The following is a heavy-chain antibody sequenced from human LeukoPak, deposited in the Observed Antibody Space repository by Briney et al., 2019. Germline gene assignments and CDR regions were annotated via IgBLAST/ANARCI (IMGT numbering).Heavy chain of an antibody. Sequence: GGSLRLSCAASGFTFSNYAMSWVRQAPGKGLEWVSAIVGSGSNTYYADSVKGRLTISRDNPKNTLYLQMNSLRAEDTAVYYCAKWGDYDILTGYYDSDYWGQGTLVTVSS. CDR1: GFTFSNYA. CDR3: AKWGDYDILTGYYDSDY. V-gene: IGHV3-23*01. D-gene: IGHD3-9*01. CDR2: IVGSGSNT. J-gene: IGHJ4*02.